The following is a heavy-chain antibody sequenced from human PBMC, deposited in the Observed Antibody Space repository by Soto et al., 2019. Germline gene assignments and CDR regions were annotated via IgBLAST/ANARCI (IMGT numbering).Heavy chain of an antibody. J-gene: IGHJ4*02. D-gene: IGHD1-1*01. V-gene: IGHV1-2*02. CDR3: AREPATAKPEGVDF. Sequence: SLKVSCKSSGYTFSDYYIHWVRQAPGQGLEWMGWINPNSGGTKYAPKFQGGVTMTRDTSITTAYMELSRLRSGDTAVYYCAREPATAKPEGVDFWGQGTQVTVSS. CDR2: INPNSGGT. CDR1: GYTFSDYY.